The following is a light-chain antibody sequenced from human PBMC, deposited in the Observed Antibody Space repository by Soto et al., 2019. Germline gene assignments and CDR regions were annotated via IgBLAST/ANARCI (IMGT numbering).Light chain of an antibody. CDR2: GAS. CDR1: QSVSSN. CDR3: LDCSTWWT. V-gene: IGKV3-15*01. Sequence: EIVMTQSPATLSVSPGERATLSCRASQSVSSNLAAYQQQPGQPPRLLIYGASTSATGITARFSGCGSGTEFTLTSSKLESEDVAVYYCLDCSTWWTFGQGTKVEIK. J-gene: IGKJ1*01.